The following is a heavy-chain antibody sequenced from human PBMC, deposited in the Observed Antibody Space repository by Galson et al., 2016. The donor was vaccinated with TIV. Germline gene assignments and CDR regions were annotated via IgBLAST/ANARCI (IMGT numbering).Heavy chain of an antibody. CDR1: GFIFSIYY. Sequence: SVKVSCKASGFIFSIYYIHWVRQAPGHGLEWMGIINPSGGTTNYAQKFQGRVTPTRDASTSTVYMEVSSLRFEDTGVYFCVGGPRGPVDFDYWGQGTLVTVSS. D-gene: IGHD3-16*01. J-gene: IGHJ4*02. CDR3: VGGPRGPVDFDY. CDR2: INPSGGTT. V-gene: IGHV1-46*01.